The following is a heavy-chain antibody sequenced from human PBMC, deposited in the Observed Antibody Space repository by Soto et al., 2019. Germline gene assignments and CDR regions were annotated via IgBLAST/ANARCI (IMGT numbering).Heavy chain of an antibody. Sequence: SETLSLTCTVSGGSISSGDYFWSWIRQPPGEGLEWIGYIYYSGSTYYSPSLKSRLTISLDTSKNQFSLKLSSVTAADTAVYSCARVNYAVPPDATRCFDTWGQGTLVTVSS. V-gene: IGHV4-30-4*01. CDR2: IYYSGST. D-gene: IGHD1-7*01. CDR1: GGSISSGDYF. J-gene: IGHJ5*02. CDR3: ARVNYAVPPDATRCFDT.